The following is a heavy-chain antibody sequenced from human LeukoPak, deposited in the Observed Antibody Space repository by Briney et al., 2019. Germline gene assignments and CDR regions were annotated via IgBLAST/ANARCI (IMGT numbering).Heavy chain of an antibody. J-gene: IGHJ4*02. CDR2: INTNTGNP. CDR3: ARDRPYDYGDYIDY. Sequence: GASVKVSGKASGYTFTYYAMNWVRRAPGQGLEWMGRINTNTGNPTYAQGFTGRFVFSLDTSVSTAYLQISSLKAEDTAVYYCARDRPYDYGDYIDYWGQGTLVTVSS. V-gene: IGHV7-4-1*02. CDR1: GYTFTYYA. D-gene: IGHD4-17*01.